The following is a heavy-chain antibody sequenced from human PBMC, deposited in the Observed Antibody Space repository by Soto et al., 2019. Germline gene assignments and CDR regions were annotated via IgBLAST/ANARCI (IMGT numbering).Heavy chain of an antibody. CDR3: ARDRGIVGATNYYYGMDV. CDR2: IIPIFGTA. D-gene: IGHD1-26*01. Sequence: ASVKVSCKASGGTFSSYAISWVRQAPGQGLEWMGGIIPIFGTANYAQKFQGRVTITADESTSTAYMELSSLRSEDTAVYYCARDRGIVGATNYYYGMDVWGQGTTVTVSS. V-gene: IGHV1-69*13. J-gene: IGHJ6*02. CDR1: GGTFSSYA.